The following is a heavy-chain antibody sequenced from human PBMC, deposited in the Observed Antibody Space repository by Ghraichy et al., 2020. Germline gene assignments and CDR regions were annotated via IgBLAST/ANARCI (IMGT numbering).Heavy chain of an antibody. Sequence: SETLSLTCAVYGGSFSGYYWSWIRQPPGKGLEWIGEINHSGSTNYNPSLKSRVTISVDTSKNQFSLKLSSVTAADTAVYYCARALTYYYDSSGYYYIAWFDPWGQGTLVTVSS. V-gene: IGHV4-34*01. CDR2: INHSGST. D-gene: IGHD3-22*01. CDR1: GGSFSGYY. CDR3: ARALTYYYDSSGYYYIAWFDP. J-gene: IGHJ5*02.